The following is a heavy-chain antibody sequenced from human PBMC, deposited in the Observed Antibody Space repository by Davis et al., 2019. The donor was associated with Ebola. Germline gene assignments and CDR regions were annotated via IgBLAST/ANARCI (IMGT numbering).Heavy chain of an antibody. J-gene: IGHJ4*02. CDR1: GGSISSNNW. CDR3: ARGRGNGYSGYRRAFDY. Sequence: MPSETLSLTCAVSGGSISSNNWWRWVRQPPGTGLQWNGEIYHSASTNYNPSLKSRVTISVDKSKNQFSLKLSSVTAADTAVYYCARGRGNGYSGYRRAFDYWGQGTLVTVSS. D-gene: IGHD5-12*01. CDR2: IYHSAST. V-gene: IGHV4-4*02.